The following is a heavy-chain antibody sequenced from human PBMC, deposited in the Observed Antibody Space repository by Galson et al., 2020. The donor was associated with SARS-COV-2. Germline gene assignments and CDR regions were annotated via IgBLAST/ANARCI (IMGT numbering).Heavy chain of an antibody. V-gene: IGHV3-48*03. CDR1: GFTFSSYE. D-gene: IGHD3-22*01. CDR2: ISNSGSTL. CDR3: AREATYYYDTRGYYLDY. Sequence: TGGSLRLSCGASGFTFSSYEMNWVRQAPGKGLEWVSCISNSGSTLYYADSVKGRFTISRDNAKNSLYLQMNSLRVEDTAVYYCAREATYYYDTRGYYLDYWGQGTLVTVSS. J-gene: IGHJ4*02.